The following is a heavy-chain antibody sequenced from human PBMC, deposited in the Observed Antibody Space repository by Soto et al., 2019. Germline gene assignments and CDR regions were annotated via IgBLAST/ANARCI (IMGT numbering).Heavy chain of an antibody. V-gene: IGHV1-69*01. D-gene: IGHD3-22*01. CDR2: IIPIFGTA. CDR1: GFTFSSYA. CDR3: ARGVVVMEMEGYYFDY. Sequence: VQLLESGGGLVQPGGSLRLSCAASGFTFSSYAISWVRQAPGQGLEWMGGIIPIFGTANYAQKFQGRVTITADESTSTAYMELSSLRSEDTAVYYCARGVVVMEMEGYYFDYWGQGTLVTVSS. J-gene: IGHJ4*02.